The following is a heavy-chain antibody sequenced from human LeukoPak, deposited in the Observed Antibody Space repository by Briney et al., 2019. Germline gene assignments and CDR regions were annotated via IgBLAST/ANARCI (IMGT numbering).Heavy chain of an antibody. D-gene: IGHD3-22*01. CDR1: GGSFSGYS. V-gene: IGHV4-34*01. CDR3: ASSFYYDSRDY. Sequence: SETLSLTCAVYGGSFSGYSWSWIRQPPGKGLEWIGEIHQTGSTNFNPSLKSRVSISVDTSKNQFSLKLTSVTAADSAVYYCASSFYYDSRDYWGQGTLVTVSS. J-gene: IGHJ4*02. CDR2: IHQTGST.